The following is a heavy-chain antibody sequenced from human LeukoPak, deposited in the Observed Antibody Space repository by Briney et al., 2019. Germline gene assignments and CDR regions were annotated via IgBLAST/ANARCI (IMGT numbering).Heavy chain of an antibody. Sequence: GGSLRLSCAASGFTFSRYWMNWVRQAPGKGLEWVSVIYSGGSTYYADSVKGRFTISRDNSKNTLYLQMNSLRAEDTAVYYCARGGAPNYYDSSGYYHYWGQGTLVTVSS. CDR3: ARGGAPNYYDSSGYYHY. J-gene: IGHJ4*02. CDR2: IYSGGST. V-gene: IGHV3-53*01. D-gene: IGHD3-22*01. CDR1: GFTFSRYW.